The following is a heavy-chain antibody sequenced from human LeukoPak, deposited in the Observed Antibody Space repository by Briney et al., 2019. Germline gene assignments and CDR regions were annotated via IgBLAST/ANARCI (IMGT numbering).Heavy chain of an antibody. V-gene: IGHV1-24*01. CDR1: GYTLTELS. CDR3: ATIYTEGATRDAVDI. D-gene: IGHD1-26*01. CDR2: FDPKDGET. J-gene: IGHJ3*02. Sequence: GASVKVSCKVSGYTLTELSMHWVRQAPGKGLEWMGGFDPKDGETIYAQKFQGRVTMTEDTSTDTAYMELSSLRSEDTAVYYCATIYTEGATRDAVDIWGQGTMVTVSS.